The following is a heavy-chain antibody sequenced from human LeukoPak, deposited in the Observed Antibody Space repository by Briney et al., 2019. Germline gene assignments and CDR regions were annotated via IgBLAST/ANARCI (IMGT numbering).Heavy chain of an antibody. CDR2: ISSSSSYI. V-gene: IGHV3-21*01. CDR3: ARDRRAVAGTFDY. CDR1: GFTFSSYS. D-gene: IGHD6-19*01. J-gene: IGHJ4*02. Sequence: PGGSLRLSCAASGFTFSSYSMNWVRQAPGKGLEWVSSISSSSSYIYYADSVKGRFTISRDNAKNSLYLQMNSLGAEDTAVYYCARDRRAVAGTFDYWGQGTLVTVSS.